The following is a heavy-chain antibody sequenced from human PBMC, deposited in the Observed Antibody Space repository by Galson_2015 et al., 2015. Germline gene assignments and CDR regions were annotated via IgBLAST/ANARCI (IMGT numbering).Heavy chain of an antibody. CDR1: GFTFGNYG. D-gene: IGHD5-24*01. CDR3: VRDDKEIVAYNWFDT. V-gene: IGHV3-74*03. CDR2: ISSDGSDT. Sequence: ALRLSCAASGFTFGNYGMHWGRQARGKGRVWVSRISSDGSDTTYADSVKGRFTISRDHAKNTLLLQMNSLRAEDTAVYYCVRDDKEIVAYNWFDTWGQGTLVTVSS. J-gene: IGHJ5*02.